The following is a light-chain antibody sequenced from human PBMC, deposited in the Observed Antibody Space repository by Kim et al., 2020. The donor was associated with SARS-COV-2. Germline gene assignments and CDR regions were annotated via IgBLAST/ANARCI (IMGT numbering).Light chain of an antibody. V-gene: IGKV1-39*01. Sequence: DIQMTQSPSSLSASVGGRVTITCRASQTIRTYLNWYQQKPGKAPNLLIFAASSLQSGVPSRFSGSGSWTDFTLTINTLQPEDFATYYCQQMYSAPFTFGPGTKVDIK. J-gene: IGKJ3*01. CDR3: QQMYSAPFT. CDR2: AAS. CDR1: QTIRTY.